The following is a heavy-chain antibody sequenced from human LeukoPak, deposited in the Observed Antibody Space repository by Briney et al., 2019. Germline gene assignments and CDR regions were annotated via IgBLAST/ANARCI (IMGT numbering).Heavy chain of an antibody. CDR3: ARDIKIYGDFNWFDP. Sequence: GGSLRLSCAASGFTFSSYAMHWVRQAPGKGLEWVAVISYDGSNKYYADSVKGRFTISRDNSKNTLYLQMNSLRAEDTAVYYCARDIKIYGDFNWFDPWGQGTLVTVSS. V-gene: IGHV3-30*04. J-gene: IGHJ5*02. D-gene: IGHD4-17*01. CDR1: GFTFSSYA. CDR2: ISYDGSNK.